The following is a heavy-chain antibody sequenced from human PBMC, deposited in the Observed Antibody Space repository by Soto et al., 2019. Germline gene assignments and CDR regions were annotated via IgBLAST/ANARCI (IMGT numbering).Heavy chain of an antibody. J-gene: IGHJ6*02. Sequence: SVKVSCKASGGTFSSYAISWVRQAPGQGLEWMGGIIPIFGTANYAQKFQGRVTITADESTSTAYMELSSLRSEDTAVYYCARDFEYRGSSGLDVWGQGTTVTVSS. D-gene: IGHD2-2*01. CDR3: ARDFEYRGSSGLDV. CDR1: GGTFSSYA. CDR2: IIPIFGTA. V-gene: IGHV1-69*13.